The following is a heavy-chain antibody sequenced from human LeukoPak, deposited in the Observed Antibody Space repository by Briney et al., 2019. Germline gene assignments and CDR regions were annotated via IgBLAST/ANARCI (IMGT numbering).Heavy chain of an antibody. V-gene: IGHV3-73*01. CDR3: TIKPQDPDAFDI. Sequence: GGSLRLSCAASGFTFSGSAMHWVRQASGKGLERVGRIRSKANSYATAYAASVKGRFTISRDDSKNTAYLQMNSLKTEDTAVYYCTIKPQDPDAFDIWGQGTMVTVSS. J-gene: IGHJ3*02. CDR1: GFTFSGSA. CDR2: IRSKANSYAT.